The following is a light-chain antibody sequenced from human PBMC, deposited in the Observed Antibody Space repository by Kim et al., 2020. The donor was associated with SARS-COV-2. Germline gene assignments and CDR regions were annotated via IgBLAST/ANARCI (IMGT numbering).Light chain of an antibody. Sequence: GQSVTIACTVTSSDVGGHNFVCWYRHNPGKSPKLLIFEVNKRPFGVPDRFSGSKSGNTASLTVSGLQAEDEADYYCSSYTNTNNLVFGGGTQLTVL. J-gene: IGLJ2*01. CDR1: SSDVGGHNF. V-gene: IGLV2-8*01. CDR3: SSYTNTNNLV. CDR2: EVN.